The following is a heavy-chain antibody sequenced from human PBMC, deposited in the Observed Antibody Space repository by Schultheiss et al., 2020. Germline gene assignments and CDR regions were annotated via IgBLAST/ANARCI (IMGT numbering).Heavy chain of an antibody. CDR3: ATSIELAGTFYFDY. V-gene: IGHV3-23*01. Sequence: GGSLRLSCATSGFTFKSYSMSWIRQAPGRGLEWVSSSSDSGGGTHYANSVKGRFTISRDNSRKTLFLQLKSLRVEDTAVYYCATSIELAGTFYFDYWGQGILVTVSS. J-gene: IGHJ4*02. CDR1: GFTFKSYS. D-gene: IGHD6-19*01. CDR2: SSDSGGGT.